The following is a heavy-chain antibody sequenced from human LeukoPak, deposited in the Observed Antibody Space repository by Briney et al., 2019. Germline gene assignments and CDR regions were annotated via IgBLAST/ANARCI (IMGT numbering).Heavy chain of an antibody. Sequence: GGSLRLSCAASGFTFSDYYMSWIRQAPGKGLEWVSYISSSGSTIYYADSVKGRFTVSRDNAKNSLYLQMNSLRAEDTAVYYCARVFHYYYYYMDVWGKGTTVTISS. CDR1: GFTFSDYY. D-gene: IGHD2-21*01. J-gene: IGHJ6*03. V-gene: IGHV3-11*01. CDR3: ARVFHYYYYYMDV. CDR2: ISSSGSTI.